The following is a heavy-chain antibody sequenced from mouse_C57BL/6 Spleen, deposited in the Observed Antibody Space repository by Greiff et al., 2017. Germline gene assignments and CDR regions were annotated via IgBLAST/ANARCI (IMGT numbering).Heavy chain of an antibody. J-gene: IGHJ2*01. CDR2: ISSGSSTT. CDR1: GFTFSDYG. V-gene: IGHV5-17*01. D-gene: IGHD1-1*01. CDR3: ARDYYGSSEYFDY. Sequence: EVQRVESGGGLVKPGGSLKLSCAASGFTFSDYGMHWVRQAPEKGLEWVAYISSGSSTTYYADTMKGRFTISRDNANNTLFLQMTSLMSEDAAVYYCARDYYGSSEYFDYWGQGTTLTVSS.